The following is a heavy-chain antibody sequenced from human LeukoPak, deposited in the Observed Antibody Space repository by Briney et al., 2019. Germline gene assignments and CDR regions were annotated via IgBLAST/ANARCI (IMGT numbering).Heavy chain of an antibody. CDR1: GGTFSSYA. Sequence: GVSVKVSCKASGGTFSSYAISWVRQATGQGLEWMGWMNPNSGNTGYAQKFQGRVTMTRDTSISTAYMELSSLRSEDTAVYYCARVRDYWGQGTLVTVSS. CDR2: MNPNSGNT. V-gene: IGHV1-8*02. CDR3: ARVRDY. J-gene: IGHJ4*02.